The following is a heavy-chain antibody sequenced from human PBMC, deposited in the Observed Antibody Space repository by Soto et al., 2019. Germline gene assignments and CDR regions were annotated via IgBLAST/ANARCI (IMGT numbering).Heavy chain of an antibody. CDR1: GGSISSSSYY. J-gene: IGHJ4*02. D-gene: IGHD3-3*01. CDR3: ARGAFAVTIFGVVINSGYFDY. Sequence: SETLSLTCTVSGGSISSSSYYWGWIRQPPGKGLEWIGSIYYSGSTYYNPSLKSRVTISVDTSKNQFSLKLSSVTAADTAVYYCARGAFAVTIFGVVINSGYFDYWGQGTLVTVSS. V-gene: IGHV4-39*01. CDR2: IYYSGST.